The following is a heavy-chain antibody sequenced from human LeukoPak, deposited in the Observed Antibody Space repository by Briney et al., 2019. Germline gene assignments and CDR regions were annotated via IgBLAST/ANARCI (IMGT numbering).Heavy chain of an antibody. D-gene: IGHD6-19*01. CDR1: GFTFSFYE. J-gene: IGHJ4*02. CDR3: ARVWGIAVAGTLDY. CDR2: ISSSGSTI. Sequence: GGSLRLFCAASGFTFSFYEMNWVRQAPGKGLEWVSYISSSGSTIYYADSVKGRFTISRDNAKNSLYLQMNSLRAEDTAVYYCARVWGIAVAGTLDYWGQGTLVTVSS. V-gene: IGHV3-48*03.